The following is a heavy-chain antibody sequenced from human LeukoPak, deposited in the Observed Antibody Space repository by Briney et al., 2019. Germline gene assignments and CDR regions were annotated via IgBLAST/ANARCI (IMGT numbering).Heavy chain of an antibody. CDR2: INPSGGST. Sequence: ASVKVSCKASGYTFTSYYMHWVRQAPGQGLEWMGIINPSGGSTSYAQKFQGRVTMTTDTSTSTAYMELRSLRSDDTAVYYCARGGVVPAALSSIRGDYAGYWGQGTLVTVSS. D-gene: IGHD2-2*01. V-gene: IGHV1-46*01. J-gene: IGHJ4*02. CDR1: GYTFTSYY. CDR3: ARGGVVPAALSSIRGDYAGY.